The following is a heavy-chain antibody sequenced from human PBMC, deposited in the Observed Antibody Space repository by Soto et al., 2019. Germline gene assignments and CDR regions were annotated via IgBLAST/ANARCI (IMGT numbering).Heavy chain of an antibody. CDR3: AKAGGSSGWYYFDY. CDR1: GFTFSSYG. Sequence: QVQLVESGGGVVQPGRSLRLSCAASGFTFSSYGMHWVRQAPGKGLEWVAVISYDGSNKYYGDSVKGRFTISRDNSKNTLYLQMNSLRAEDTAVYYCAKAGGSSGWYYFDYWGQGTLVTVSS. V-gene: IGHV3-30*18. J-gene: IGHJ4*02. D-gene: IGHD6-19*01. CDR2: ISYDGSNK.